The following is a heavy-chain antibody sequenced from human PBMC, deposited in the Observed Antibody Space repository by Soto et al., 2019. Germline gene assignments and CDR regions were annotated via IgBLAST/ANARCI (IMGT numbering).Heavy chain of an antibody. CDR3: ARDRRTMLEDGATVDH. D-gene: IGHD2-8*01. V-gene: IGHV1-69*01. Sequence: QVQLVQSGAELKKPGSSVKVSCKVSGVTLSSYAISWVRQAPGQGLEWMGGSSPIFGTANHAHNFQGRVTFTADESTSTVYMELSGLRSEDPANYYCARDRRTMLEDGATVDHWGQGTLVTVSS. CDR2: SSPIFGTA. CDR1: GVTLSSYA. J-gene: IGHJ4*02.